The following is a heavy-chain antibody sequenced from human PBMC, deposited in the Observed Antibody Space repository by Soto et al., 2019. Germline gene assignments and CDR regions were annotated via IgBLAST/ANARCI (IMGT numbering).Heavy chain of an antibody. CDR1: GYTFTSYG. V-gene: IGHV1-18*01. J-gene: IGHJ4*02. CDR3: ARNHSGYGYLPMDY. CDR2: ISAYNGNT. Sequence: QVPLVQSGAEVKKPGASVKVSCKASGYTFTSYGISWVRQAPGPGLEWMGWISAYNGNTNYAQKLQGRVTMTTGTSTTTDYMELRNLRTDDTAFNYCARNHSGYGYLPMDYWGQGTLVTLTS. D-gene: IGHD5-12*01.